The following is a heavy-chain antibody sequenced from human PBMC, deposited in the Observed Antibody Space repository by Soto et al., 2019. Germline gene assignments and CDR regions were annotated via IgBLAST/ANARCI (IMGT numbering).Heavy chain of an antibody. Sequence: ESGGGLVQPGGSLRLSCAASGFTFSSYAMTWVRQAPGKGLQWVSAISGSGGRTYYADSVKGRFTISRDNSENTLYLQMNSLRAEDTAVYYCAKDSALRVKDHWGQGTLVTVSS. V-gene: IGHV3-23*01. CDR1: GFTFSSYA. D-gene: IGHD2-21*01. J-gene: IGHJ4*02. CDR3: AKDSALRVKDH. CDR2: ISGSGGRT.